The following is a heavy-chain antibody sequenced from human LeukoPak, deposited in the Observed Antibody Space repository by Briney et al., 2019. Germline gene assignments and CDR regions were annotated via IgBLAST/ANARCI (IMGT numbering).Heavy chain of an antibody. CDR1: GGSISSGSYY. V-gene: IGHV4-61*01. D-gene: IGHD5-12*01. J-gene: IGHJ4*02. Sequence: SETLSLTCTVSGGSISSGSYYWSWIRQPPGKGLEWIGYIYYSGSTNYNPSLKSRVTISVDTSKNQFSLKLSSVTAADTAMYYCARASGYDWESFYDYWGQGSLVTVSS. CDR3: ARASGYDWESFYDY. CDR2: IYYSGST.